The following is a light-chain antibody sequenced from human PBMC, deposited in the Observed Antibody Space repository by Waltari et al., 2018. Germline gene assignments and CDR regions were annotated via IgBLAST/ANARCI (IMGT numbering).Light chain of an antibody. CDR2: DAS. Sequence: EIVLTQSPGTLSLSPGERATLSCRASQSVSRTLAWYQQKPGQAPRLLIYDASTRATGIADRFSGSGSGTDFSLTISRLEPEDFAVYYCQKYGRLPATFGQGTEVEIK. V-gene: IGKV3-20*01. CDR3: QKYGRLPAT. J-gene: IGKJ1*01. CDR1: QSVSRT.